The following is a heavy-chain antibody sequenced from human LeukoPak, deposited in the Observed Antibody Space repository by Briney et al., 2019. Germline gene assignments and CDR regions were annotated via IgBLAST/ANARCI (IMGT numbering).Heavy chain of an antibody. CDR1: GFTVSINY. Sequence: PGGSLRLSCAASGFTVSINYMSWVRQAPGKGLEWVSVIYSGGSTYYADSVKGRFTISRHNSKNTLYLQMNSLRAEDTAVYYCARYYDILTGYYFDYWGQGTLVTVSS. CDR3: ARYYDILTGYYFDY. D-gene: IGHD3-9*01. V-gene: IGHV3-53*04. CDR2: IYSGGST. J-gene: IGHJ4*02.